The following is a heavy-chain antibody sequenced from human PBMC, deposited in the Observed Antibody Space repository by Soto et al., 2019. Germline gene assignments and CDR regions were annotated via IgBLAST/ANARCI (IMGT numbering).Heavy chain of an antibody. D-gene: IGHD2-2*01. V-gene: IGHV4-34*01. CDR2: INHSGST. CDR3: ARVVVPAAIDY. CDR1: GGSFSGYY. J-gene: IGHJ4*02. Sequence: QVQLQQWGAGLLKPSETLSLTCAVYGGSFSGYYWSWIRQPPGKGLEWIGEINHSGSTNYNPSLKSRVTISVDTSKNQFSLKLSSVTAADTAVYYCARVVVPAAIDYWGQGTLLTVSS.